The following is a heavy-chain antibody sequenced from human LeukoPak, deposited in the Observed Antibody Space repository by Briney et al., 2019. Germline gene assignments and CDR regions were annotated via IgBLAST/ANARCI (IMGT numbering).Heavy chain of an antibody. D-gene: IGHD2-15*01. Sequence: ASVKVSCKASGYTFTGYYVHWVRQAPGQGIEWMGWINPNSGGTNYAQKFQGRVTMTRDTSISTAYMELSRLRSDDTAVYYCAKEGGYCSSGTCYPWWFDPWGQGTLVTVSS. CDR1: GYTFTGYY. V-gene: IGHV1-2*02. J-gene: IGHJ5*02. CDR2: INPNSGGT. CDR3: AKEGGYCSSGTCYPWWFDP.